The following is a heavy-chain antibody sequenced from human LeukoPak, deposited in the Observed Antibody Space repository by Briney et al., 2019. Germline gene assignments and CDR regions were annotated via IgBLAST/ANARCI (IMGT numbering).Heavy chain of an antibody. CDR1: GFTFSSYW. J-gene: IGHJ6*02. CDR3: ARDLGSSSSSWGDYYGMDV. D-gene: IGHD6-13*01. CDR2: IKQDGSEK. V-gene: IGHV3-7*01. Sequence: PGGSLRLSCAASGFTFSSYWMSWVRQAPGKGLEWVANIKQDGSEKYYVDSVKGRFTISRDNAKNSLYLQMNSLRAEDTAVYYCARDLGSSSSSWGDYYGMDVWGQGTTVTVSS.